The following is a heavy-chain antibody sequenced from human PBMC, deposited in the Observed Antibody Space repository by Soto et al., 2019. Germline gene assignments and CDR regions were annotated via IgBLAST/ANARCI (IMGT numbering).Heavy chain of an antibody. J-gene: IGHJ4*02. CDR1: GGSFSGYY. Sequence: SETLSLTCAVYGGSFSGYYWIWIRQPPGKGLEWIGEINHSGSTNYNPSLKSRVTISVDTSKDQFSLKLSSVTAADTAVYYCARRGDFWSGYYMRGAFDYWGQGTLVTVSS. D-gene: IGHD3-3*01. CDR2: INHSGST. V-gene: IGHV4-34*01. CDR3: ARRGDFWSGYYMRGAFDY.